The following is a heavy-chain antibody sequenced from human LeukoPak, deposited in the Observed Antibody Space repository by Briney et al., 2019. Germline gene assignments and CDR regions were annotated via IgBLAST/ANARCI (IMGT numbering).Heavy chain of an antibody. CDR1: GFTFSIYG. D-gene: IGHD3-9*01. J-gene: IGHJ6*04. CDR2: IYRDGHNT. Sequence: GALRLSCVASGFTFSIYGMHWVRQAPGKGLVWISRIYRDGHNTSYADSVQGRFTISRDNAKNTLYLQMNSLRAEATAVYYCARGGHYDMLTGYYYYYGMDVWGKGTTVTVSS. V-gene: IGHV3-74*01. CDR3: ARGGHYDMLTGYYYYYGMDV.